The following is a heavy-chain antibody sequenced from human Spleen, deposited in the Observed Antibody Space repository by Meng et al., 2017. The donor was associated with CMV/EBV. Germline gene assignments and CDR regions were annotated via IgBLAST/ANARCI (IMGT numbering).Heavy chain of an antibody. D-gene: IGHD2-2*01. Sequence: ASVKVSCKASGYTFTSYGISWVRQAPGQGLEWMGWISAYNGNTNYAQKLQGRVTMTTDTSTSTAYMELRSLRSDDTAVHYCARDGCSSTSCYLFRRYGMDVWGQGTTVTVSS. V-gene: IGHV1-18*01. J-gene: IGHJ6*02. CDR1: GYTFTSYG. CDR3: ARDGCSSTSCYLFRRYGMDV. CDR2: ISAYNGNT.